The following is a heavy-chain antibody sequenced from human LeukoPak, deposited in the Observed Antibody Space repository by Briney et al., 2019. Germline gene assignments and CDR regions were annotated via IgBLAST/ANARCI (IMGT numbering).Heavy chain of an antibody. J-gene: IGHJ5*02. Sequence: GASVKVSCKASGYTFTGRYMHWVRQAPGQGLEWMGWINPNSGGTKYAQKFQGRVTLTRDTSISTAYMELSRLRCDDTAVYYCARSYDFWSGPPFDPWGQGTLVTVSS. V-gene: IGHV1-2*02. D-gene: IGHD3-3*01. CDR1: GYTFTGRY. CDR3: ARSYDFWSGPPFDP. CDR2: INPNSGGT.